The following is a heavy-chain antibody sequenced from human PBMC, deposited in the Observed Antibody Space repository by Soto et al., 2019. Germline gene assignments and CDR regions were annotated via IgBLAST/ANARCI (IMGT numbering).Heavy chain of an antibody. D-gene: IGHD2-2*01. V-gene: IGHV1-18*01. Sequence: ASVKVSCKTSGYTFSNYGITWVRQAPGQPLEWLGWISLYSDGTNYAQKFQGIVSMTTDTSTTTAYMELRSLRSDDTAVYYCARVVPGAEAWFGPWGQGTLVTVSS. CDR1: GYTFSNYG. J-gene: IGHJ5*02. CDR3: ARVVPGAEAWFGP. CDR2: ISLYSDGT.